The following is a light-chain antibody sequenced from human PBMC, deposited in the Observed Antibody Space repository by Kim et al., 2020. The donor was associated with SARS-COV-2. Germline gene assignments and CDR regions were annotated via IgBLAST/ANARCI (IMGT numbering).Light chain of an antibody. Sequence: EIVMTQSPATLSVSPGERATLSCRASQSVSSNLAWYQQKAGQAPRLLIYGASTRATGIPARFSGGGSGTEFTLTISSLQSEDVAVYNCQQYNDWPRTFGQGTKVDIK. CDR1: QSVSSN. J-gene: IGKJ1*01. V-gene: IGKV3-15*01. CDR3: QQYNDWPRT. CDR2: GAS.